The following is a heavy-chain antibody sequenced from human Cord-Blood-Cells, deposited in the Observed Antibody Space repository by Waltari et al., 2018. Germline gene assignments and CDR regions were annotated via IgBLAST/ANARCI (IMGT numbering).Heavy chain of an antibody. J-gene: IGHJ5*02. V-gene: IGHV1-46*01. CDR1: GYTFTSYY. CDR2: INPSGGST. D-gene: IGHD3-3*01. Sequence: QVQLVQSGAEVKKPGASVKVSCKASGYTFTSYYMHWVRQAPGQGLEWMGIINPSGGSTSYEQKCQGKVTMTRDTSTSTVYMELSSLRSEDTAVYYCARDITAYYDFWSGPYNWFDPWGKGTLVTVSS. CDR3: ARDITAYYDFWSGPYNWFDP.